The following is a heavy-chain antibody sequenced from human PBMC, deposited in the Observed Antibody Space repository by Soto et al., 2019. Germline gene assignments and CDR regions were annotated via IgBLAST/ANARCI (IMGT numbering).Heavy chain of an antibody. V-gene: IGHV3-30-3*01. CDR3: ARVVISGSYLDY. CDR1: GFTFSSYA. D-gene: IGHD1-26*01. CDR2: ISYDGSNK. J-gene: IGHJ4*02. Sequence: GGSLRLSCAASGFTFSSYAMHWVRQAPGKGLEWVAVISYDGSNKHYADSVKGRFTISRDNAKNSLYLQMNSLRAEDTAVYYCARVVISGSYLDYWGQGTLVTVSS.